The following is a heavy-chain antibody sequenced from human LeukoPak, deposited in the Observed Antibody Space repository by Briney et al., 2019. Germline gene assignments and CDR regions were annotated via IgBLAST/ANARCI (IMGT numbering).Heavy chain of an antibody. CDR2: INPNSGGT. Sequence: ASVKVSCKASGYTFTGYYMHWVRQAPGQGLEWMGWINPNSGGTNYAQKFQGRVTMTRDTSISTAYMELSRLRSDDTAVYYCAREITMVRGVIHRYGMDVWGQGTTVTVSS. V-gene: IGHV1-2*02. D-gene: IGHD3-10*01. J-gene: IGHJ6*02. CDR3: AREITMVRGVIHRYGMDV. CDR1: GYTFTGYY.